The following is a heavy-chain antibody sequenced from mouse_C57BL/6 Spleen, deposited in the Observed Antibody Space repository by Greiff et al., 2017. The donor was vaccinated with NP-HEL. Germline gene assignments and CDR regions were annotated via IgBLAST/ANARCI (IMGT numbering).Heavy chain of an antibody. CDR3: ASSPVYYGSSYGYFDV. J-gene: IGHJ1*03. V-gene: IGHV1-54*01. CDR2: INPGSGGT. Sequence: VKLQQSGAELVRPGTSVKVSCKASGYAFTKYWIEWVKQRPGQGLEWIGVINPGSGGTNYNETFKGTATLTADKSSSTAYMQLSSLTSEDSAVYFCASSPVYYGSSYGYFDVWGTGTTVTVSS. D-gene: IGHD1-1*01. CDR1: GYAFTKYW.